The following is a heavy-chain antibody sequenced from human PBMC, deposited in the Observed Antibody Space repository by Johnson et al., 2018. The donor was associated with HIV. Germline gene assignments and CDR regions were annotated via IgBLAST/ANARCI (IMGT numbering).Heavy chain of an antibody. D-gene: IGHD3-22*01. J-gene: IGHJ3*02. CDR1: GFTFDDYA. CDR3: AKDTRYYDSSGYPTEAFDI. CDR2: ISWNSGSV. V-gene: IGHV3-9*01. Sequence: VQLVESGGGVVQPGGSLRLSCAASGFTFDDYAMHWVRQAPGKGLEWVSGISWNSGSVDYADSVKGRFTISRDNAKNSMYLQMNSLRTEDTAFYYCAKDTRYYDSSGYPTEAFDIWGQGTMVTVSS.